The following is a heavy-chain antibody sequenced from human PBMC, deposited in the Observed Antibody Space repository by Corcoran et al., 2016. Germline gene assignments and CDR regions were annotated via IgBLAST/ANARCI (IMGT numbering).Heavy chain of an antibody. CDR3: AREAPDSLYDSSGYPFDY. V-gene: IGHV3-48*04. D-gene: IGHD3-22*01. CDR1: GFTFSSYS. J-gene: IGHJ4*02. Sequence: EVQLVESGGGLVQPGGSLRLSCAASGFTFSSYSMNWVRQAPGKGLEWVSYISSSSSTIYYADSVKGRFTISRDNAKNSLYLQMNSLRAEDTAVYYCAREAPDSLYDSSGYPFDYWGQGTLVTVSS. CDR2: ISSSSSTI.